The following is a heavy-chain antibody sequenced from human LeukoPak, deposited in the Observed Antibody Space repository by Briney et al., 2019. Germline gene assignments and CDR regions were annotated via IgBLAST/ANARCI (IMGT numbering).Heavy chain of an antibody. CDR3: ARSDETFDAFDI. CDR1: GFTFSSYG. Sequence: GGSLRLSCAASGFTFSSYGMHWVRQAPGKGLEWVAVISYDGSNKYYADSVKGRFTISRDNSRNTLYLQMNSLRAEDTAVYYCARSDETFDAFDIWGQGTMVTVSS. J-gene: IGHJ3*02. V-gene: IGHV3-30*12. CDR2: ISYDGSNK.